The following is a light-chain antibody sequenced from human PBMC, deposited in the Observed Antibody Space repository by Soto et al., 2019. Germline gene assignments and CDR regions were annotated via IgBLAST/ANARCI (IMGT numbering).Light chain of an antibody. V-gene: IGKV2-28*01. J-gene: IGKJ5*01. CDR3: MQALQTPLT. CDR2: LGS. Sequence: DIVMTQSPLSLPVTPGEPASISCRSSQSLLHSNGYNYLDWYLQKPGQSPQLLIYLGSNRASGVADRFRGSGSGTDFTLKIRRVEAEDVGIFYCMQALQTPLTFGQGTRLEIK. CDR1: QSLLHSNGYNY.